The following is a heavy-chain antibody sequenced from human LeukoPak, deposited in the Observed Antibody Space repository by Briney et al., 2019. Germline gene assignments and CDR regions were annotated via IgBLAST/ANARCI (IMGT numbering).Heavy chain of an antibody. D-gene: IGHD2/OR15-2a*01. Sequence: GGSLRLSCAASGFTFSSYWMSWVRQAPGKGLEWVANIKQDGSEKYYVDPVKGRFTISRDNAKNSLYLQMNSLRAEDTAVYYCARDLKNIPDYFDYWGQGTLVTVSS. J-gene: IGHJ4*02. CDR2: IKQDGSEK. V-gene: IGHV3-7*01. CDR1: GFTFSSYW. CDR3: ARDLKNIPDYFDY.